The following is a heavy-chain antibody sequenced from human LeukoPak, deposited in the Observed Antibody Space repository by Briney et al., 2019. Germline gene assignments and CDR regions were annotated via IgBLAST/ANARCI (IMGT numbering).Heavy chain of an antibody. D-gene: IGHD2-2*01. Sequence: PSETLSLTCTVSGGSISSGDYYWSWIRQPPGKGLEWIGCIYYSGSTYYNPSLKSRVTISVDTSKNQFSLKLSSVTAADTAVYYCARQGVGYCSSTTCYRAFDIWGQGTMVTVSS. J-gene: IGHJ3*02. V-gene: IGHV4-30-4*01. CDR1: GGSISSGDYY. CDR3: ARQGVGYCSSTTCYRAFDI. CDR2: IYYSGST.